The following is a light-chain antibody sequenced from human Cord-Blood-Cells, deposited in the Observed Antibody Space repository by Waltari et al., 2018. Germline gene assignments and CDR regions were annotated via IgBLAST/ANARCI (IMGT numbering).Light chain of an antibody. Sequence: QMTPPPPSLSASVGDRITNTCRASQSISSYLNWYQQKPGKAPKLLIYAAARLQSGVPSRFSGSRSGTDFTLTISSLQPEDFATYYCQQSYSTPITFGQGTRLEIK. V-gene: IGKV1-39*01. CDR2: AAA. J-gene: IGKJ5*01. CDR3: QQSYSTPIT. CDR1: QSISSY.